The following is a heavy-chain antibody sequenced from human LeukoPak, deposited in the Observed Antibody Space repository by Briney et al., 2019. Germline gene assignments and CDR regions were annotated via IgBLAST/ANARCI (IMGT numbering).Heavy chain of an antibody. CDR2: IPSNGGTT. Sequence: GGSLRLSCSASGFTFSGYAMHWVRQAPGKGLEYVSGIPSNGGTTYYADSVKGRFTISRDNSKNTLYLQMSSLRAEDTAVYFCVRDRVVVTATFDCWGQGTRVTVSS. J-gene: IGHJ4*02. CDR1: GFTFSGYA. D-gene: IGHD2-21*02. CDR3: VRDRVVVTATFDC. V-gene: IGHV3-64D*06.